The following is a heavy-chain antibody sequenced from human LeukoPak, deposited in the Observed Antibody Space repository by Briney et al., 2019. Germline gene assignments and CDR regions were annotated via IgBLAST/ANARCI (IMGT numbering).Heavy chain of an antibody. J-gene: IGHJ4*02. Sequence: GGSLRLSCAASGFTFRSYGMHWVRQAPGKGLEWVAVIWYDGSNKYYADSVKGRFTISRDNSKNTLYLQMNSLRAEDTAVYYCAKSSGYSFDYWGQGTLVTVSS. D-gene: IGHD3-22*01. V-gene: IGHV3-33*06. CDR2: IWYDGSNK. CDR3: AKSSGYSFDY. CDR1: GFTFRSYG.